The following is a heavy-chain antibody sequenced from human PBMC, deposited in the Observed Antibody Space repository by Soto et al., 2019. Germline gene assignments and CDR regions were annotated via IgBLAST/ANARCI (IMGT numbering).Heavy chain of an antibody. CDR3: ARERRGYSYGELDY. Sequence: QVQLQESGPGLVKPSQTLSLTCTVSGGSISSGGYYWSWIRQHPGKGLEWIGYIYYSGSTYYNPSLKSRVTIAVDTSKNRFSLKLSSVTAADTAVYYCARERRGYSYGELDYWGQGTLVTVSS. CDR1: GGSISSGGYY. CDR2: IYYSGST. V-gene: IGHV4-31*03. D-gene: IGHD5-18*01. J-gene: IGHJ4*02.